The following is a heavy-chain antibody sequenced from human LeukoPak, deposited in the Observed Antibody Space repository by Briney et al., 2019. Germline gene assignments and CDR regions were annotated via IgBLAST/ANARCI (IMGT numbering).Heavy chain of an antibody. CDR1: GYTFTGYY. CDR3: ARSLAGVWTYYFDY. V-gene: IGHV1-2*02. CDR2: INPNSGGT. D-gene: IGHD3/OR15-3a*01. Sequence: ASVKVSCKASGYTFTGYYMHWVRQAPGQGLEWMGWINPNSGGTNYAQKFQGRVTMTRDTSISTAYMELSRLRSDDTAVYYCARSLAGVWTYYFDYWDQGTLVTVSS. J-gene: IGHJ4*02.